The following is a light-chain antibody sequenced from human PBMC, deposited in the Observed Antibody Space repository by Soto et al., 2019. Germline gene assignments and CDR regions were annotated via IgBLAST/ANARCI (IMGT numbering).Light chain of an antibody. CDR1: QSVSSY. CDR3: QRRSNWSWT. Sequence: EIVLTQSPATLSLSPGERATLSCRASQSVSSYLDWYQQKPGQAPMLLIYDASSRATGIPAGFSGSGAGTDFTLTISSLEPEDFAVYCCQRRSNWSWTFGQGTKVEIK. J-gene: IGKJ1*01. CDR2: DAS. V-gene: IGKV3-11*01.